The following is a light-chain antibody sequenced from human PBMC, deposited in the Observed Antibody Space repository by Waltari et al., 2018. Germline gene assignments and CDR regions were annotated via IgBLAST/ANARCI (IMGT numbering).Light chain of an antibody. Sequence: EIVLTQSLDTLSFSPGESATLSCRASQSISKYLAWYQQKPGQAPRLLIYHASSRSTGIPDRFSGSGFGTDFSLTISRLEPEDFAVYYCQHYVSLPATFGQGTKLEIK. V-gene: IGKV3-20*01. CDR2: HAS. J-gene: IGKJ1*01. CDR1: QSISKY. CDR3: QHYVSLPAT.